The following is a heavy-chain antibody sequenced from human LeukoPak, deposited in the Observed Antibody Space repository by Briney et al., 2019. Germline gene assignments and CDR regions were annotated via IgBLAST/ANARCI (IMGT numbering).Heavy chain of an antibody. CDR1: GGSISSYY. J-gene: IGHJ4*02. CDR2: IYYSGST. V-gene: IGHV4-59*08. CDR3: AGHAPPGIAVASFDY. D-gene: IGHD6-19*01. Sequence: SETLSLTCTVSGGSISSYYWSWIRQPPGKGLEWIGYIYYSGSTNYNPSLKSRVTISVDTSKNQFSLKLSSVTAADTAVYYCAGHAPPGIAVASFDYWGQGTLVTVSS.